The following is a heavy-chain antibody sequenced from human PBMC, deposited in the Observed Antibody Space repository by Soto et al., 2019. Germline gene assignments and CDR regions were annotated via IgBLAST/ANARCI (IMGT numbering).Heavy chain of an antibody. Sequence: EVQLVESGGGLVQPGGSLRLSCSASGFTFSSYAMHWVRQAPGKGLEYVSAISSNGGSTYYADSVKGRFTISRDNSKNTMYLQMSSLRAEDTAVYYCVKDVPNSSSPPPRSNRFDPWGQGTLVTVSS. CDR3: VKDVPNSSSPPPRSNRFDP. CDR1: GFTFSSYA. V-gene: IGHV3-64D*06. J-gene: IGHJ5*02. D-gene: IGHD6-13*01. CDR2: ISSNGGST.